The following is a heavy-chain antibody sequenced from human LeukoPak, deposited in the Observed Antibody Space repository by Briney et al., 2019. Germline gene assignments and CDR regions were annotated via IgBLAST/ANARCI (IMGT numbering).Heavy chain of an antibody. Sequence: GGSLRLSCAASGFTFSSYGMRWVRQAPGKGLEWVAFIRYDGSNKYYADSVKGRFTISRDNSKNTLYLQMNSLRAEDTAVYYCAKDGYSGSYAIDYWGQGTLVTVSS. V-gene: IGHV3-30*02. D-gene: IGHD1-26*01. CDR2: IRYDGSNK. CDR3: AKDGYSGSYAIDY. CDR1: GFTFSSYG. J-gene: IGHJ4*02.